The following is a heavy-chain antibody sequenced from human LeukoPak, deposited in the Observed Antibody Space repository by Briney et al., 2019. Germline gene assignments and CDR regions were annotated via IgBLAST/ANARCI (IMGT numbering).Heavy chain of an antibody. CDR1: GGSISSSSYY. Sequence: SETLSLTCSVSGGSISSSSYYWGWIRQPPGKGLEWIGSIHYSGSTYYNPSLKSRVTISVDTSKNQFSLRLNSVTAADTAVYYFARLGGGSSGWYHLDNGGQGTRFPFSS. CDR3: ARLGGGSSGWYHLDN. CDR2: IHYSGST. D-gene: IGHD6-19*01. J-gene: IGHJ4*02. V-gene: IGHV4-39*01.